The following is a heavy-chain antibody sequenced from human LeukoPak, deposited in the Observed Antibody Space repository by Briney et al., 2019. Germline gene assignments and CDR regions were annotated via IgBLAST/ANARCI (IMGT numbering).Heavy chain of an antibody. Sequence: GGSLRLSCAASGFTFSSYNMNWVRQAPGKGLEWVSSISSSSSYIYYADSVRGRFTISRDNAKNSLYLQINSLRAEDTAVYYCAKSRATDFDYWGQGTLVTVSS. CDR3: AKSRATDFDY. CDR1: GFTFSSYN. V-gene: IGHV3-21*01. J-gene: IGHJ4*02. D-gene: IGHD1-26*01. CDR2: ISSSSSYI.